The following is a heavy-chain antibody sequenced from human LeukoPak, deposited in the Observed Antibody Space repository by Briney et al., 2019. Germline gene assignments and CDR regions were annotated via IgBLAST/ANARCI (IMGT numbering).Heavy chain of an antibody. CDR2: ISAYNGNT. Sequence: VASVKVSCKASGYTFTSYGISWVRQAPGQGLEWMGWISAYNGNTNYAQKLQGRVTMTTGTSTSTAYTELRSLRSDDTAVYYCARASSSWYTDAFDIWGQGTMVTVSS. J-gene: IGHJ3*02. D-gene: IGHD6-13*01. CDR3: ARASSSWYTDAFDI. V-gene: IGHV1-18*01. CDR1: GYTFTSYG.